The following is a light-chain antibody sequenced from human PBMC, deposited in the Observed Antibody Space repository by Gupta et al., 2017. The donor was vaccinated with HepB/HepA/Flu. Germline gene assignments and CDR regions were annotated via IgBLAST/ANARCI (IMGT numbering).Light chain of an antibody. Sequence: EIVLTQSPGTLSLSPGERATLSCRASQSVSSSYLAWYQQKPGQAPRILIYGASRRATGIPDRCSGSGSGTDFTLTISRLEPEEFAVYYCQQYGSSPLFTFGPGTKVDIK. CDR3: QQYGSSPLFT. V-gene: IGKV3-20*01. CDR2: GAS. J-gene: IGKJ3*01. CDR1: QSVSSSY.